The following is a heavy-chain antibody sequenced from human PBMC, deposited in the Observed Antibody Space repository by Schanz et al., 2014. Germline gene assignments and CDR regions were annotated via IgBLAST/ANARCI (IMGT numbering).Heavy chain of an antibody. CDR3: ARGHHPLGITVAARGFDP. J-gene: IGHJ5*02. Sequence: QVQLQESGPGLVKPSQTLSLTCTVSGGSVSSGGDYWSWIRQHPGKGLEWIGFISYSGSTYYNPSLKSRVTISVDTSKNQFSLSLSSATAADTAVYYCARGHHPLGITVAARGFDPWGQGTLVTVSS. D-gene: IGHD6-19*01. CDR2: ISYSGST. V-gene: IGHV4-31*03. CDR1: GGSVSSGGDY.